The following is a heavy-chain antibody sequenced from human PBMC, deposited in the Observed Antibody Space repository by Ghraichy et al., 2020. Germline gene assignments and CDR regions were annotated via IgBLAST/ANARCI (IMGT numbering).Heavy chain of an antibody. J-gene: IGHJ6*02. CDR2: ITPSSRTT. D-gene: IGHD4-23*01. CDR1: GFSFSSHS. Sequence: GGSLRLSCVGSGFSFSSHSMNWVRQSPGKGLQWVSYITPSSRTTSYADSVRGRFTISRNNAQNSLYLQMNSLRDEDMAVYYCARGATVVRIFSYNGMDVWGPGPTVTVSS. CDR3: ARGATVVRIFSYNGMDV. V-gene: IGHV3-48*02.